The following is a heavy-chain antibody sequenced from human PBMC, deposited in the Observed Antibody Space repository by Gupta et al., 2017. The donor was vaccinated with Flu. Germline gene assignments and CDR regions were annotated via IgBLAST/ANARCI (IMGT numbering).Heavy chain of an antibody. CDR1: GFTFSSYG. CDR3: AKDLRWTYFDY. D-gene: IGHD2-21*01. J-gene: IGHJ4*02. CDR2: ISYDGSNK. V-gene: IGHV3-30*18. Sequence: QVQLVESGGGVVQPGRSLRLSCAASGFTFSSYGMHWVRQAPGKGLEWVAVISYDGSNKYYTDSVKGRFTISRDNSKNTLYLQMNSLRAEDTAVYYCAKDLRWTYFDYWGQGTLVTVSS.